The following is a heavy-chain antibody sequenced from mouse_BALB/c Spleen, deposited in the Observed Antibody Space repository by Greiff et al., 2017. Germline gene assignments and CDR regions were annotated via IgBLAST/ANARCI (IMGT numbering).Heavy chain of an antibody. CDR3: ASKAYYGYYFDY. CDR2: IDPANGNT. J-gene: IGHJ2*01. D-gene: IGHD2-9*01. Sequence: VQLKESGAELVKPGASVKLSCTASGFNIKDTYMHWVKQRPEQGLEWIGRIDPANGNTKYDPKFQGKATITADTSSNTAYLQLSSLTSEDTAVYYCASKAYYGYYFDYWGQGTTLTVSS. V-gene: IGHV14-3*02. CDR1: GFNIKDTY.